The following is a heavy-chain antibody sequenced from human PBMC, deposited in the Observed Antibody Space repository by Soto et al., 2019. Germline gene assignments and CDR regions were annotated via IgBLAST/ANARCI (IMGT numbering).Heavy chain of an antibody. V-gene: IGHV4-31*03. J-gene: IGHJ6*02. Sequence: QVQLQESGPGLVKPSQTLSLTCTVSGGSISSGGYYWSWIRQHPGKGLEWIGYIYYSGSTYYNPSLKSRVTLSVGTSTNQFARKLSSVTAADTAVYYCARVAVAGMDYYYGMGVWGQGTTVTVSS. CDR1: GGSISSGGYY. CDR2: IYYSGST. CDR3: ARVAVAGMDYYYGMGV. D-gene: IGHD6-19*01.